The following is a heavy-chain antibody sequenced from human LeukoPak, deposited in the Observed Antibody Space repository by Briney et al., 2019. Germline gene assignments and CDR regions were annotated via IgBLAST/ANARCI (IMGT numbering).Heavy chain of an antibody. V-gene: IGHV3-23*01. J-gene: IGHJ4*02. CDR2: ISGSGGAT. Sequence: GGPLRLSCAASGFTFNTYGMSWVRQAPGKGLEWASGISGSGGATYYADSVQGRFTISRDDPHNTLYLQMNSLRAEDTAVYFCARGGVDYYGSGTYYLMYYFDYWGQGALVTVSS. CDR1: GFTFNTYG. CDR3: ARGGVDYYGSGTYYLMYYFDY. D-gene: IGHD3-10*01.